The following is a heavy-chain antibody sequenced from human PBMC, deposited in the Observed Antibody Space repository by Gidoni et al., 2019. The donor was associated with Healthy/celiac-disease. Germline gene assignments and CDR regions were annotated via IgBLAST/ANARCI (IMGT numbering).Heavy chain of an antibody. CDR1: GFTFSSYW. Sequence: EVQLVESGGGLVQPGGSLRLTCAASGFTFSSYWMSWVRQAPGKGLEWVANIKQDGSEKYYVDSVKGRFTISRDNAKNSLYLQMNSLRAEDTAVYYCARGASVPPLDYWGQGTLVTVSS. CDR2: IKQDGSEK. V-gene: IGHV3-7*01. CDR3: ARGASVPPLDY. J-gene: IGHJ4*02.